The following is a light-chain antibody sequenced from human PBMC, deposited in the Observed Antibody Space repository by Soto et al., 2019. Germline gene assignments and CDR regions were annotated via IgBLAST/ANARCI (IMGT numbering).Light chain of an antibody. V-gene: IGKV1-5*03. CDR2: KAS. Sequence: DIQMTQSPYTLSASVGDRVTVTCRASQSISAGLAWYQQKPGKAPKLLIYKASSLESGVPSRFSGSGSGTEFTLTLSSLQPDDFATYYCQQYNNYGSWTFGQGTKVEIK. CDR3: QQYNNYGSWT. CDR1: QSISAG. J-gene: IGKJ1*01.